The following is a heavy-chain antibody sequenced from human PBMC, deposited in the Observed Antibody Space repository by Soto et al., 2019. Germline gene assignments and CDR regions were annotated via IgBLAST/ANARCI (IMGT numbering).Heavy chain of an antibody. V-gene: IGHV4-30-2*01. CDR1: GVSISSGGYS. D-gene: IGHD2-2*01. J-gene: IGHJ5*02. CDR2: IYHSGST. CDR3: ARVPDR. Sequence: PSETLSLTFAVSGVSISSGGYSWSWIRQPPGKGLEWIGYIYHSGSTYYNPSLKSRVTISVDRSKNQFSLKLSSVTAADTAVYYCARVPDRWGQGTLVTVSS.